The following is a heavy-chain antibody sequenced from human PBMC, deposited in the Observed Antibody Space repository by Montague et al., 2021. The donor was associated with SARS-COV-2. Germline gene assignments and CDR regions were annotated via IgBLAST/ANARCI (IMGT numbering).Heavy chain of an antibody. CDR1: GGSISSSSYY. CDR3: AREDAGAWYFDL. D-gene: IGHD7-27*01. J-gene: IGHJ2*01. Sequence: SETLSLTCTVSGGSISSSSYYWGWIRPPPGKGPEWIGCIYYSGTNFYNPSLRSRVTMSVDTSKHQFSLRLRSVTAADAAVFYCAREDAGAWYFDLWGRGTLVTVSS. V-gene: IGHV4-39*01. CDR2: IYYSGTN.